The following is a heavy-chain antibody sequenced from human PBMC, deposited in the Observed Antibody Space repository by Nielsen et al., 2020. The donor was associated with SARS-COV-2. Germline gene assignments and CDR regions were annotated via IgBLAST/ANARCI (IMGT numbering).Heavy chain of an antibody. J-gene: IGHJ2*01. V-gene: IGHV3-9*01. CDR1: GFTFDDYA. CDR3: AKGLAIAVAGTGWYFDL. CDR2: ISWNSGSI. Sequence: GGSLRLSCAASGFTFDDYAMHWVRQAPGKDLEWVSGISWNSGSIGYTDSVKGRFTISRDNAKNSLYLQMNSLRAEDTALYYCAKGLAIAVAGTGWYFDLWGRGTLVTVSS. D-gene: IGHD6-19*01.